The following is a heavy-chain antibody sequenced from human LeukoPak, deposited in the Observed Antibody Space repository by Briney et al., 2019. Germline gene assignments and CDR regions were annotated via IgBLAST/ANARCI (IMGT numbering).Heavy chain of an antibody. V-gene: IGHV3-66*01. J-gene: IGHJ6*02. CDR2: IYSGGST. Sequence: GGSLRLSCAASGFTVSSNYMSWVRQAPGKGLEWVSVIYSGGSTYYAGSVKGRFTISRDNSKNTLYLQMNSLRAEDTAVYYCARDQEGVAAAGNYYYGMDVWGQGTTVTVSS. D-gene: IGHD6-13*01. CDR1: GFTVSSNY. CDR3: ARDQEGVAAAGNYYYGMDV.